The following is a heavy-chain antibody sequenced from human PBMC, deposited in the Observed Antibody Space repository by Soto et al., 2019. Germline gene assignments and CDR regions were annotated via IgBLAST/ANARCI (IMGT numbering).Heavy chain of an antibody. V-gene: IGHV1-18*01. CDR3: ARDADRNHDALDI. CDR2: ISAYNGNT. Sequence: GASVKGSCKASDYTFTSYGISWVRQAPGQGLEWMGWISAYNGNTNYAQKLQGRVTMTTDTSTSTAYMELRSLRSDDTAVYYCARDADRNHDALDIWGQGTMVTVSS. J-gene: IGHJ3*02. CDR1: DYTFTSYG.